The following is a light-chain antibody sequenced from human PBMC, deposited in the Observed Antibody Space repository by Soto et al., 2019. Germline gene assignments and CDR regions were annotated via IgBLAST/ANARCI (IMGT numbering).Light chain of an antibody. V-gene: IGKV1-5*01. Sequence: RTQSPSTRSTSVGDTVTVTCRASQSISSWLAWYQQKPGKAPKLLIYDASSLESGVPSRFSGSGSGTEFTLTISSLQPDDFATYYCQQYNSYPWPFGQGSKVDIK. J-gene: IGKJ1*01. CDR2: DAS. CDR1: QSISSW. CDR3: QQYNSYPWP.